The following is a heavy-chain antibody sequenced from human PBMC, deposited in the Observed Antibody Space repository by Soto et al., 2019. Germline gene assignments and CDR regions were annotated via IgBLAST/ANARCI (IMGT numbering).Heavy chain of an antibody. Sequence: QVQLVQSGAEVKKPGSSVKVSCKASGGTFSSYAISWVRQAPGQGLEWMGGIIPIFGTANYAQKFQGRVTITAAESTSRAYMELSSLRSEDTAVYYCAREGRDKVRGVMSWFDPWGQGTLVTVSS. CDR3: AREGRDKVRGVMSWFDP. CDR2: IIPIFGTA. CDR1: GGTFSSYA. J-gene: IGHJ5*02. D-gene: IGHD3-10*01. V-gene: IGHV1-69*01.